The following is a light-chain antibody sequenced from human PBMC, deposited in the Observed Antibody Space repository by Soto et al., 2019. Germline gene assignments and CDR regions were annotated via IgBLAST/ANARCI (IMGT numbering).Light chain of an antibody. CDR1: QSVSSSY. Sequence: EIVLTQSPGTLSLSPGERATLSCRASQSVSSSYLAWYQQKPGQAPRLLIYGASSRATGIPDRFSGSGSGTDFNLTISRLEPEDFAVYYFQQYGSSPPNTFGPGTKLEIK. V-gene: IGKV3-20*01. CDR2: GAS. J-gene: IGKJ2*01. CDR3: QQYGSSPPNT.